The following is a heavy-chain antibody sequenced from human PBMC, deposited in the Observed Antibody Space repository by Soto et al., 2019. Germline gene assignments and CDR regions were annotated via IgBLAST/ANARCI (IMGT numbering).Heavy chain of an antibody. CDR3: AKVGSRWYLAY. CDR2: ISWNSGSI. Sequence: GGSLRLSCAASGFTFDDYAMHWVRQAPGKGLEWVSGISWNSGSIGYADSVKGRFTISRDNAKNSLYLQMNSLRAEDTALYYCAKVGSRWYLAYWGQGTLVTVSS. V-gene: IGHV3-9*01. J-gene: IGHJ4*02. D-gene: IGHD6-19*01. CDR1: GFTFDDYA.